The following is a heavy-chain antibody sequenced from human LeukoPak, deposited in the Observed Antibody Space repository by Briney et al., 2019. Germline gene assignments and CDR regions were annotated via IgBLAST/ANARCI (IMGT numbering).Heavy chain of an antibody. J-gene: IGHJ4*02. Sequence: PPETLSLTCTDSDSFGYYYWSWIRQPAGKGLEWIGRIYTSGSTTYNPSLKSRVTMSVDTSKSQFSLNLMSVTAEDTAVYYCVRNLDFWGDSEDYWGQGTLVTVSS. D-gene: IGHD3-3*01. CDR2: IYTSGST. V-gene: IGHV4-4*07. CDR3: VRNLDFWGDSEDY. CDR1: DSFGYYY.